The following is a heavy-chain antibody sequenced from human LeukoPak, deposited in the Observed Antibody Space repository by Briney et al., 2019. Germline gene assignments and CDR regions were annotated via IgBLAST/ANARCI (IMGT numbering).Heavy chain of an antibody. D-gene: IGHD2-15*01. Sequence: GGSLRLSCAASGFTFSSYSMNWVRQAPGKGLEWVSSISGSSSYIYYADSVKGRFTISRDNAKNSLYLQMNSLRAEDTAVYYCARGFSARGNNWFDPWGQGTLVTVSS. CDR1: GFTFSSYS. V-gene: IGHV3-21*01. CDR3: ARGFSARGNNWFDP. J-gene: IGHJ5*02. CDR2: ISGSSSYI.